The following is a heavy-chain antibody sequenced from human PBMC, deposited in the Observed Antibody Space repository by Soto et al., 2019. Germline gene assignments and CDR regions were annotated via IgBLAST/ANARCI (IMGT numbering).Heavy chain of an antibody. CDR2: IIPILGIA. V-gene: IGHV1-69*02. CDR1: GGTFSSYT. J-gene: IGHJ5*02. CDR3: ATDVRPTNWFDP. Sequence: QVQLVQSGAAVKKPGSSVKVSCKASGGTFSSYTISWVRQAPGQGLEWMGRIIPILGIANYAQKFQGRVTITADKSTSTAYMELSSLRSEDTAVYYCATDVRPTNWFDPWGQGTLVTVSS.